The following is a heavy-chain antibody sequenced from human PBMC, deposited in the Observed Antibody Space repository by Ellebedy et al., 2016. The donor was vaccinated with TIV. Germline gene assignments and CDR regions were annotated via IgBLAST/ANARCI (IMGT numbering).Heavy chain of an antibody. Sequence: SETLSLTXTVSGGSITSGTYYWGWIRQPPGEGLEWIGSIHNSGSTYYNPSLKSRVTISVDTSKNQFNLILNSVTAADTAMYYCASVRTGYWGQGTLVTVSS. V-gene: IGHV4-39*01. CDR1: GGSITSGTYY. J-gene: IGHJ4*02. CDR2: IHNSGST. D-gene: IGHD7-27*01. CDR3: ASVRTGY.